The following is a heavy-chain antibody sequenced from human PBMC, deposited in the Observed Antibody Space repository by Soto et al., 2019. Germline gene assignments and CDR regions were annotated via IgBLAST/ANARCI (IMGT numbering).Heavy chain of an antibody. CDR2: MIPKNGST. CDR3: ARAVAGDDFWRGSFRYSFYGLDV. V-gene: IGHV1-8*01. CDR1: GDTFSNYE. D-gene: IGHD3-3*01. J-gene: IGHJ6*02. Sequence: VQLVQSGAEVKKPGASVVVSCKASGDTFSNYEINWVRQATGQGLEWMGWMIPKNGSTAYAQRFQGRVTMTRDTSETTAYMELSSLTSSDTAIYYCARAVAGDDFWRGSFRYSFYGLDVWGQGTTVTVSS.